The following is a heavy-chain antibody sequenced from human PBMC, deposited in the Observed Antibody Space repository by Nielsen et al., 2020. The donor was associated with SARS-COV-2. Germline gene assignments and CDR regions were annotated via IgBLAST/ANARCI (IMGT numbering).Heavy chain of an antibody. CDR2: ISYDGSNK. CDR3: AKDRGRFLLGM. CDR1: GFTFSSYG. Sequence: GGSLRLSCAASGFTFSSYGMHWVRQAPGKGLEWVAVISYDGSNKYYADSVKGRFTISRDNSKNTLYLQMNSLRAEDTAVYYCAKDRGRFLLGMWGQGTLVTVSS. D-gene: IGHD3-3*01. J-gene: IGHJ4*02. V-gene: IGHV3-30*18.